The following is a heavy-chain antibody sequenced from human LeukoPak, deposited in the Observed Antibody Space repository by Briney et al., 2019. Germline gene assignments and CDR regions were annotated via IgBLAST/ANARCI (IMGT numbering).Heavy chain of an antibody. CDR2: IIPIFGIA. V-gene: IGHV1-69*04. D-gene: IGHD2-2*01. CDR1: GGTFSSYA. J-gene: IGHJ5*02. Sequence: RASVKVSCKAPGGTFSSYAISWVRQAPGQGLEWMGRIIPIFGIANYAQKFQGRVTITADKSTSTAYMELSSLRSEDTAVYYCARSKVVPAAHRWNWFDPWGQGTLVTVSS. CDR3: ARSKVVPAAHRWNWFDP.